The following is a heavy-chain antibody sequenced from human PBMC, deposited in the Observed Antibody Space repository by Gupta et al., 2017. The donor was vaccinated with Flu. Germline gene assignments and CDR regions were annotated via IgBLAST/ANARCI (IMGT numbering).Heavy chain of an antibody. J-gene: IGHJ2*01. Sequence: QVQLQESGPGLVKPSETLSLTCTVSGGSISSYYWSWIRQPPGKGLEWIGYIYYSGSTNYNPSLKSRVTISVDTSKNQFSLKLSSVTAADTAVYYCARGGGCSSTSCYLGNWYFDLWGRGTLVTVSS. CDR2: IYYSGST. V-gene: IGHV4-59*01. CDR3: ARGGGCSSTSCYLGNWYFDL. D-gene: IGHD2-2*01. CDR1: GGSISSYY.